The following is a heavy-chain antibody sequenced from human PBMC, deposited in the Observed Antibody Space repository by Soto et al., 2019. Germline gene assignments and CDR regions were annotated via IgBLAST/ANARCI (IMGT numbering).Heavy chain of an antibody. CDR3: ARDAPPDDY. Sequence: GGSLRLSCTASGFTFGDYAINWVRQAQGKGLEWVSYISSSSSTIYYADSVKGRFTISRDNAKNSLYLQMDSLRAEDTAVYYCARDAPPDDYWGQGTLVTVSS. V-gene: IGHV3-48*01. CDR1: GFTFGDYA. CDR2: ISSSSSTI. J-gene: IGHJ4*02.